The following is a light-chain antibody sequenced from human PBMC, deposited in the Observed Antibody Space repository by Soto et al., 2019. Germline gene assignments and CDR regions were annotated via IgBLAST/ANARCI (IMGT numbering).Light chain of an antibody. CDR1: SIDVGSYNL. CDR2: EVS. V-gene: IGLV2-23*02. J-gene: IGLJ2*01. CDR3: CAYAGSSTFVV. Sequence: QSALTQPASVSGSPGQSITISCTGTSIDVGSYNLVSWYQHHPGQAPKLMIYEVSNRPSGVSNRFSGSRSGNTASLTISGLQAEDEADYYCCAYAGSSTFVVFGGGTKVTVL.